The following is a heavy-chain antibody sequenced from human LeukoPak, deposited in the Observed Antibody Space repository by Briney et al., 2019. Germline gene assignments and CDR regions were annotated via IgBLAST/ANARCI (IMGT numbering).Heavy chain of an antibody. CDR1: GGSISSYY. V-gene: IGHV4-59*01. Sequence: SETLSLTCTVSGGSISSYYWSWIRQPPGKGLEWIGYIYYSGSTNYNPSLKSRVTISVDTSKNQFSLKLSSVTAADTAVYYCARDAGSGSEFVYWGQGTLVTVSS. J-gene: IGHJ4*02. CDR3: ARDAGSGSEFVY. CDR2: IYYSGST. D-gene: IGHD1-26*01.